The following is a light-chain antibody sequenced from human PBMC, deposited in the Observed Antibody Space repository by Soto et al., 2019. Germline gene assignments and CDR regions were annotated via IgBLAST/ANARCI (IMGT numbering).Light chain of an antibody. CDR1: SSDVGSYR. V-gene: IGLV2-18*02. J-gene: IGLJ1*01. CDR2: EVS. CDR3: SSYTSSNTYV. Sequence: QSALTQPPSVSGSPGQSVAISCTGTSSDVGSYRVSWYQQPPGTAPKVMIYEVSNRPSGVPDRFSGSKSGNTASLTISVLQAEDEADYYCSSYTSSNTYVFGTGTKLTVL.